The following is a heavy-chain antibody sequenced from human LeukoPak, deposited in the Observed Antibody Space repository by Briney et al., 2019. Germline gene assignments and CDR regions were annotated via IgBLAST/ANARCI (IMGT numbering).Heavy chain of an antibody. Sequence: SETLSLTCTVSGGSISNYYWHWVRQPPGKGLEWLWCINYSGSTNFNPSLKSRVTISVDTSKKQFSLELSSVTAADTAVYYCARLGDTTRCFLGVCDVWGGRTIDTVS. D-gene: IGHD1-26*01. CDR2: INYSGST. V-gene: IGHV4-59*08. CDR3: ARLGDTTRCFLGVCDV. J-gene: IGHJ3*01. CDR1: GGSISNYY.